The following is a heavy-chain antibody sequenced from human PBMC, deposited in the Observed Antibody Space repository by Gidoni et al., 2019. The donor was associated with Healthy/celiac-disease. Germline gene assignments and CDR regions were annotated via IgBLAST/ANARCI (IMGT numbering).Heavy chain of an antibody. D-gene: IGHD2-2*01. Sequence: QVELVESGGGVVKPGRSLRLACAASGFTFRSAAMHWFRQAPGKGLEWVAVISYDGSNKYYADSVKGRFTISRDNSKNTLYLQMNSLRAEDTAVYYCARVYCSSTSCFYDAFDIWGQGTMVTVSS. J-gene: IGHJ3*02. CDR2: ISYDGSNK. CDR3: ARVYCSSTSCFYDAFDI. V-gene: IGHV3-30*04. CDR1: GFTFRSAA.